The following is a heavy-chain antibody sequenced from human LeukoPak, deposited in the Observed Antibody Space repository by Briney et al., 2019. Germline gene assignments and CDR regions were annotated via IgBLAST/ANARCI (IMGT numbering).Heavy chain of an antibody. J-gene: IGHJ3*02. V-gene: IGHV3-21*01. Sequence: PGGSLRLSCAASGFTFNSYSMNWVRQAPGKGLEWVSSISSSSSYIYYADSVKGRFTISRDNAKNTLYLQMYSLGAEDTAVYYCARVKVGVWGVFDTWGQGTMVTVSS. CDR1: GFTFNSYS. D-gene: IGHD1-26*01. CDR2: ISSSSSYI. CDR3: ARVKVGVWGVFDT.